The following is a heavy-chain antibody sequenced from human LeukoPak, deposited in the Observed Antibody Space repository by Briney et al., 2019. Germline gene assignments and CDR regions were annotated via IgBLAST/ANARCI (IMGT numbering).Heavy chain of an antibody. CDR3: ARRRPPNYYDSSGAFDI. CDR1: GYSFTSYW. D-gene: IGHD3-22*01. Sequence: GESLKISCKGSGYSFTSYWIGWVRQMPGKGLEWMGIIYPGGSDTRYSPSFQGQVTISADKSISTAYLQWSSVKASDTAMYYSARRRPPNYYDSSGAFDIWGQGTMVTVSS. J-gene: IGHJ3*02. CDR2: IYPGGSDT. V-gene: IGHV5-51*01.